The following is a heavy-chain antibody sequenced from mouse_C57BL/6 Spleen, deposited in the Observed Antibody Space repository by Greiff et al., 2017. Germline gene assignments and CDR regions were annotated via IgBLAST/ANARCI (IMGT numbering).Heavy chain of an antibody. CDR2: INPNNGGT. V-gene: IGHV1-22*01. J-gene: IGHJ1*03. CDR1: GYTFTDYN. CDR3: ARGGLLWYFDV. D-gene: IGHD1-1*01. Sequence: VQLQQPGPELVKPGASVKMSCKASGYTFTDYNMHWVKQSHGKSLEWIGYINPNNGGTSYNQKFKGKATLTVNKSSSTAYMELRSLTSEDSAVYYCARGGLLWYFDVWGTGTTVTVSS.